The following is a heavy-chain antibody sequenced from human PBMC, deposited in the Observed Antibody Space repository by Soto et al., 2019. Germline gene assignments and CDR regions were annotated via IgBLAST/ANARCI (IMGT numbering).Heavy chain of an antibody. CDR1: GYTFTSHT. D-gene: IGHD2-8*01. Sequence: QVHLVQSGAEVKEPGASVRVSCEASGYTFTSHTIHWARQAPGQGLEWMGWIIVSHGSPRYAPQFQGRITFGIDTSATTAYMELTSLTFEDTAVYYCAREPEDGVPGDYWGQGTPVVVSS. V-gene: IGHV1-3*01. CDR3: AREPEDGVPGDY. CDR2: IIVSHGSP. J-gene: IGHJ4*02.